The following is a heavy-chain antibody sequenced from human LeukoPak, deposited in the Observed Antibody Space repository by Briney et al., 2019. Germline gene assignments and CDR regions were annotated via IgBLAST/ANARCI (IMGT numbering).Heavy chain of an antibody. J-gene: IGHJ3*02. CDR2: IYYSGST. CDR3: ARQTHASSGYGAFDI. V-gene: IGHV4-39*01. Sequence: SETLSLTCTVSGGSIRSSSYYWGWIRHPPGKGLEWIGSIYYSGSTYYNPSLKSRVTKSVDMSKNQFSLKLSSVTAADTAVYYCARQTHASSGYGAFDIWGQGTMVTVSS. D-gene: IGHD3-22*01. CDR1: GGSIRSSSYY.